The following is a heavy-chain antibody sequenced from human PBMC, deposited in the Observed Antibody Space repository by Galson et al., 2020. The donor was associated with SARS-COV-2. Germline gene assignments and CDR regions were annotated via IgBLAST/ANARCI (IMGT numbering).Heavy chain of an antibody. CDR3: ARNSDFFEYFDY. V-gene: IGHV3-30*01. J-gene: IGHJ4*02. D-gene: IGHD3-3*01. CDR2: ISYDGSNK. CDR1: GFIFSDYA. Sequence: GESLKISCAASGFIFSDYAMHWVRQAPGKGLEWMTAISYDGSNKFYADSVKGRFTISRDKSKHTLYLQMDRLRPGDTAVYYCARNSDFFEYFDYWGQGTLVTVSS.